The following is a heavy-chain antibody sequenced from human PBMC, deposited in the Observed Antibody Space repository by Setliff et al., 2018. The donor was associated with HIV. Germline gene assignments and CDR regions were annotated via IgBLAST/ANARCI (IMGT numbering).Heavy chain of an antibody. J-gene: IGHJ3*01. V-gene: IGHV4-39*01. CDR2: VYYSGST. CDR1: GGSISSSSYY. D-gene: IGHD3-22*01. CDR3: ASVYCYAGSGYYFSVYHDAFDV. Sequence: TSETLSLTCTVSGGSISSSSYYWGWIRQPPRKGLEWIGSVYYSGSTYYNPSLRSRLTISVDTSKNQFSLKLSSVTAADTAVYYCASVYCYAGSGYYFSVYHDAFDVWGQGTMVTVSS.